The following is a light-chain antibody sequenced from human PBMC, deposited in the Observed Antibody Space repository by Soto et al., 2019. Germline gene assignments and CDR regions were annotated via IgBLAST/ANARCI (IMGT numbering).Light chain of an antibody. Sequence: QSVLTQPPSASGTPGQRVTISCSGSSSNIGGNTVNWYQQLPGTAPKLLIFSNDQRPSELPDRFSGSKSGTSASLAISGLQSEDEADYYCATWDDSLNGGVFGGGTKLTVL. J-gene: IGLJ3*02. CDR1: SSNIGGNT. CDR3: ATWDDSLNGGV. V-gene: IGLV1-44*01. CDR2: SND.